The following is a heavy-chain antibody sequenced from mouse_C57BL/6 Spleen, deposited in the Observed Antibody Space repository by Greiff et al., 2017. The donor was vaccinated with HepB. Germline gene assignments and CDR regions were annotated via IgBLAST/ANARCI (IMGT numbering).Heavy chain of an antibody. CDR3: ARSRLTSDAMDY. V-gene: IGHV1-4*01. J-gene: IGHJ4*01. CDR2: INPSSGYT. Sequence: QVQLQQSGAELARPGASVKMSCKASGYTFTSYTMHWVKQRPGQGLEWIGYINPSSGYTKYNQKFKDKATLTADKSSSTAYMQLSSLTSEDSAVYYCARSRLTSDAMDYWGQGTSVTVSS. CDR1: GYTFTSYT. D-gene: IGHD4-1*01.